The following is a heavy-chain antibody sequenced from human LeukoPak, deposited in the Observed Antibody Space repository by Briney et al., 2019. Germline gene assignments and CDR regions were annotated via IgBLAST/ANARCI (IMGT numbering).Heavy chain of an antibody. CDR2: IYYSGST. J-gene: IGHJ3*02. V-gene: IGHV4-31*03. CDR1: GGSISSGGYC. Sequence: PSETLSLTCTVSGGSISSGGYCWSWIRQHPGKGLEWIGYIYYSGSTYYNPSLKSRVTISVDTSKNQFSLKLSSVTAADTAVYYCARDLSGSYSTLAFDIWGQGTMVTVSS. D-gene: IGHD1-26*01. CDR3: ARDLSGSYSTLAFDI.